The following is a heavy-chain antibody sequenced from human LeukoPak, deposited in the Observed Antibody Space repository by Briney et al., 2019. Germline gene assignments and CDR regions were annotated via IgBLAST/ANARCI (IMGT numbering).Heavy chain of an antibody. CDR2: IYPRDGST. CDR3: ARDQEGFDY. Sequence: ASVKVPCKASGYTFTSNYIHWVRQAPGQGLEWMGMIYPRDGSTSYAQKFQGRVTVTRDTSTSTVHMELSGLRSEDTAVYYCARDQEGFDYWGQGTLVTVSS. V-gene: IGHV1-46*01. J-gene: IGHJ4*02. CDR1: GYTFTSNY.